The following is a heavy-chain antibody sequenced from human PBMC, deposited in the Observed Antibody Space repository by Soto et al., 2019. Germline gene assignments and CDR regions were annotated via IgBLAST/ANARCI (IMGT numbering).Heavy chain of an antibody. D-gene: IGHD5-18*01. CDR1: GFTFSSYW. CDR3: ARDPRGYSYSSPLDY. CDR2: IKNDGSTT. J-gene: IGHJ4*02. Sequence: PGGSLRLSCAASGFTFSSYWMHWVRQAPGKGLVWVSRIKNDGSTTSYADSVKGRFTISRDNAKNTLYLEMNSLRAEDTAVYYCARDPRGYSYSSPLDYWAQGTLVTVSS. V-gene: IGHV3-74*01.